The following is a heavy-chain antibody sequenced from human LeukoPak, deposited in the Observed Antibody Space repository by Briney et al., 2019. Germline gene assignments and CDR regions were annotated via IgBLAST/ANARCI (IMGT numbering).Heavy chain of an antibody. CDR3: ARRLQLWTDKYYFDY. CDR2: IIPIFGTA. V-gene: IGHV1-69*13. CDR1: GGTFSSYA. J-gene: IGHJ4*02. D-gene: IGHD5-18*01. Sequence: ASVKVSCKASGGTFSSYAISWVRQAPGQGLEWMGGIIPIFGTANYAQKFQGRVTITADESTSTAYMELSSLRSEDTAVYYCARRLQLWTDKYYFDYWGQGTLVTVSS.